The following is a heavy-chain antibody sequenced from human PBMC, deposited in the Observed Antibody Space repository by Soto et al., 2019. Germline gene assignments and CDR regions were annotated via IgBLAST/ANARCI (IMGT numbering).Heavy chain of an antibody. CDR3: ARGNVRGGCLDY. D-gene: IGHD3-10*01. J-gene: IGHJ4*02. Sequence: QVQLVQSGAEERKPGASVKVSCKASGYTFSTYAMHWVRRAPGQSLEWMGWFNGGNGNIKYSQKFEGRVTNTTDTAASTAYMELNMLRSEDTAVYYCARGNVRGGCLDYWGQGTLVSVSS. CDR2: FNGGNGNI. CDR1: GYTFSTYA. V-gene: IGHV1-3*05.